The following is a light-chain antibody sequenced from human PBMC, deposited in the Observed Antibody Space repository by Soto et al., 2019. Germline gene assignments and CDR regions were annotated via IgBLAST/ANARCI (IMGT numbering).Light chain of an antibody. CDR3: QHYNSYSEA. Sequence: DIQMTQSPSTLSGSVGDRVTITCRASQTISGWLAWYQQKPGKAPKLLIYKASTLKSGVPSRFSGSGSGSEFTLTISSLQPDDFATYYCQHYNSYSEAFGQGTQVDIK. V-gene: IGKV1-5*03. J-gene: IGKJ1*01. CDR2: KAS. CDR1: QTISGW.